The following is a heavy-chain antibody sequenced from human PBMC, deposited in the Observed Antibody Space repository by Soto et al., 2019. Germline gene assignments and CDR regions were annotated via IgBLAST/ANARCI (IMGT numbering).Heavy chain of an antibody. D-gene: IGHD3-9*01. CDR2: INSDGGSP. J-gene: IGHJ3*02. V-gene: IGHV3-74*01. CDR3: ARVYFDWFLHDAFDI. Sequence: GSLRLSCAASGFTFSSYWMHWVRQAPGKGLVWVLRINSDGGSPSYADSVKGRFTISRDNAKNTLYLQMNSLRAEDTAVYYCARVYFDWFLHDAFDIWGQGTMVTVSS. CDR1: GFTFSSYW.